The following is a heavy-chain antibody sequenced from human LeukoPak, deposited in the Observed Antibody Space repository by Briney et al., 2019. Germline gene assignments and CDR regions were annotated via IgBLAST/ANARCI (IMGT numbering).Heavy chain of an antibody. D-gene: IGHD4-23*01. Sequence: SETLSLTCTVSGGSISSYYWSWIRQPPGKGLEWIGYIYYSGSTNYNPSLKSRVTISVDTSKNQFSLKLSSVTAADTAVHYCAGGNPRTLSYYYYYMDVWGKGTTVTVSS. J-gene: IGHJ6*03. V-gene: IGHV4-59*01. CDR3: AGGNPRTLSYYYYYMDV. CDR1: GGSISSYY. CDR2: IYYSGST.